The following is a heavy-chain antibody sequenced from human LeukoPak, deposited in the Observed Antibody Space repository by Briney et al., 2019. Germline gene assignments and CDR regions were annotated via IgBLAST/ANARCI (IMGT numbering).Heavy chain of an antibody. CDR1: GGSISSGSYY. J-gene: IGHJ6*03. CDR2: IYTSGST. Sequence: SETLSLTCTVSGGSISSGSYYWSWIRQPAGKGLEWIGRIYTSGSTNYNPSLESRVTISVDTSKNQFCLKLSSVTAADTAVYYCARAYSGYGPDYYYYYMDVWGKGTTVTISS. D-gene: IGHD5-12*01. CDR3: ARAYSGYGPDYYYYYMDV. V-gene: IGHV4-61*02.